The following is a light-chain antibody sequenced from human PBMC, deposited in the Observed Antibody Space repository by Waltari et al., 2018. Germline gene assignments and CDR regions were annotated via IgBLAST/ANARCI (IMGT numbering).Light chain of an antibody. J-gene: IGKJ2*01. Sequence: EIVLTQSPGTLSLSPGERATLSCRASQSVSSNYLAWYQPKPGQAPRLLIYGASSRATGIPDRFSGSGSGTDFTLTISRLEPEDFAVYYCQQYGSSPLTFGQGTKLEIK. CDR1: QSVSSNY. CDR3: QQYGSSPLT. V-gene: IGKV3-20*01. CDR2: GAS.